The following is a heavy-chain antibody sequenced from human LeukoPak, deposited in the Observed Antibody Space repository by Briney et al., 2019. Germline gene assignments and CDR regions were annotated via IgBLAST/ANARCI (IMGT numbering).Heavy chain of an antibody. CDR3: ARDRSGSDSYYYYGMDV. V-gene: IGHV3-21*01. J-gene: IGHJ6*02. CDR1: GFTFSSYS. Sequence: GGSLRLSCAASGFTFSSYSMDWVRQAPGRGLGWVSSISSSSSYIYYADSVKGRFTISRDNAKNSLYLQMNSLRAEDTAVYYCARDRSGSDSYYYYGMDVWGQGTTVTVSS. D-gene: IGHD1-26*01. CDR2: ISSSSSYI.